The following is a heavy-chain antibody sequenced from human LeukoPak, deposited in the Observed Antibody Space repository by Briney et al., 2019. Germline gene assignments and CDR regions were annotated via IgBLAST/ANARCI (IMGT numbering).Heavy chain of an antibody. J-gene: IGHJ4*02. Sequence: PGGSLRLSCAASGFTFSSYGMSWVRQAPGKGLEWVSAISGSGGSTYYAHSVKGRFTISTDNSKNTLYLQMNSLRAEDTAVYYCARSLSSRFSGPRRPYYFDSWGQGTLVTVSS. CDR1: GFTFSSYG. V-gene: IGHV3-23*01. D-gene: IGHD3-16*02. CDR2: ISGSGGST. CDR3: ARSLSSRFSGPRRPYYFDS.